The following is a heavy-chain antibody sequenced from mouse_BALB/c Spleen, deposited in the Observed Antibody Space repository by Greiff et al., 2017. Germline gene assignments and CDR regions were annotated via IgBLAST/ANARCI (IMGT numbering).Heavy chain of an antibody. D-gene: IGHD1-2*01. V-gene: IGHV1-18*01. J-gene: IGHJ1*01. CDR1: GYTFTDYN. CDR2: INPNNGGT. CDR3: ATLLRLRTDWYFDV. Sequence: EVQLQQSGPELVKPGASVKIPCKASGYTFTDYNMDWVQQSHGKSLEWIGDINPNNGGTIYNQKFKGKATLTVDKSSSTAYMELRSLTSEDTAVYYYATLLRLRTDWYFDVWGAGTTVTVSS.